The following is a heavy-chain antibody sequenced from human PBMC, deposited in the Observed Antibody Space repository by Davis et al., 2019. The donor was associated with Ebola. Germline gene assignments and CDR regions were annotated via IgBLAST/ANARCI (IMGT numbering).Heavy chain of an antibody. Sequence: AASVKVSCKASGYTFTSYGISWVRQAPGQGLEWMGWISAYNGNTNYAQKLQGRVTMTTDTSTSTAYMELRSLRSDDTAVYYCARDLGYYGSGSTSDDYWGQGTLVTVSS. CDR2: ISAYNGNT. J-gene: IGHJ4*02. D-gene: IGHD3-10*01. CDR1: GYTFTSYG. V-gene: IGHV1-18*01. CDR3: ARDLGYYGSGSTSDDY.